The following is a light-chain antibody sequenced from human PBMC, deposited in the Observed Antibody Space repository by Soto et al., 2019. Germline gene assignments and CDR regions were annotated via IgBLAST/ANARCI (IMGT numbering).Light chain of an antibody. Sequence: QYALTQPASVSGSPGQSIAISCTGTSSDVGGYNSVSWYQQFPGKAPKLMIYEVSNRPSGVSNRFSGSKSGNTTSLTISGLQAEDEADYSCSSYVRNRNGVFGTGTKLTVL. CDR1: SSDVGGYNS. J-gene: IGLJ1*01. CDR2: EVS. CDR3: SSYVRNRNGV. V-gene: IGLV2-14*01.